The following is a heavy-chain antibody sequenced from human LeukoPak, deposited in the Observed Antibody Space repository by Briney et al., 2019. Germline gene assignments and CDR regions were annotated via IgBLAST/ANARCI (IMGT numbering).Heavy chain of an antibody. CDR1: GFTFSSYA. CDR2: ISYDGSNK. V-gene: IGHV3-30-3*01. J-gene: IGHJ4*02. CDR3: ARPKKYSSSSPFDY. D-gene: IGHD6-6*01. Sequence: PGGSLRLSCAASGFTFSSYAMHWVRQAPGKGLEWVAVISYDGSNKYYADSVKGRFTISRDNSKNTLYLQMNSLRAEDTAVYYCARPKKYSSSSPFDYWGQGTLVTVSS.